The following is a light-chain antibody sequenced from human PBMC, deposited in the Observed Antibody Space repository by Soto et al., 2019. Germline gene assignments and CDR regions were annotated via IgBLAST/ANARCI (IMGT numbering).Light chain of an antibody. J-gene: IGLJ1*01. V-gene: IGLV1-40*01. Sequence: QSVLTQPPSVAGAPGQRVTISCTWTSSSDVHLYRQLPGTAPKLLIYGNTNRPSGVPDRFSGSKSGTSASLAITGLQAEDEADYYCQSYDSSLSVSYVFGTGTKVTVL. CDR2: GNT. CDR1: SSSD. CDR3: QSYDSSLSVSYV.